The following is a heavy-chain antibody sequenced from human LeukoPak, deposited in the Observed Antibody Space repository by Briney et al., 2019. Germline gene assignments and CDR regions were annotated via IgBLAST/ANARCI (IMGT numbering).Heavy chain of an antibody. V-gene: IGHV3-30-3*01. CDR2: ISYDGSSK. CDR1: GFTFSTYA. CDR3: AEEVGATYPTFDY. Sequence: GGSLRLSCAASGFTFSTYAMHWVRQAPGKGLEWVAVISYDGSSKYYADSVKGRFTTSRDNSKNTLYLQMNRLRAEDTAVYYCAEEVGATYPTFDYWGQGTLVTVSS. J-gene: IGHJ4*02. D-gene: IGHD1-26*01.